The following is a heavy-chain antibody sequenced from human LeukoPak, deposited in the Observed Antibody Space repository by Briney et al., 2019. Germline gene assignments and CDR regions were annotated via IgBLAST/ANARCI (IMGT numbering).Heavy chain of an antibody. CDR3: ARGRPNGMDV. CDR2: IYSGGST. V-gene: IGHV3-53*01. J-gene: IGHJ6*02. CDR1: GFTVSSNY. Sequence: GGSLRLSCAASGFTVSSNYMNWVRQAPGKGLEWASIIYSGGSTYYADSVKGRFTISRDHSKNTLYLQMNSLRAEDTAVYYCARGRPNGMDVWGQGTTVTVSS.